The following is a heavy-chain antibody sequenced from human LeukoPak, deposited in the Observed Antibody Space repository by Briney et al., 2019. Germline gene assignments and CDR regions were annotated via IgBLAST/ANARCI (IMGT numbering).Heavy chain of an antibody. CDR1: GGSISSGSYY. CDR3: AIILAAPYWFDP. J-gene: IGHJ5*02. CDR2: IYTSGST. D-gene: IGHD2-15*01. Sequence: TLSLTCTVSGGSISSGSYYWSWIRQPAGKGLEWIGRIYTSGSTNYNPSLKSRVTISVDTSKNQFSLKLSSVTAADTAVYYCAIILAAPYWFDPWGQGTLVNVSS. V-gene: IGHV4-61*02.